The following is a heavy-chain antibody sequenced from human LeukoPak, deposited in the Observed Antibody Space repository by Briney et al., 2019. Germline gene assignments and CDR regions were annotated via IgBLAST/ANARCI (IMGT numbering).Heavy chain of an antibody. CDR3: ASPDPASGWDPSLDY. D-gene: IGHD6-25*01. CDR2: IKQDGSER. J-gene: IGHJ4*02. V-gene: IGHV3-7*01. Sequence: GGSLRLSCAASGFTFSSYWMSWVRQAPGKGLEWVANIKQDGSERYYVDSVKGRFTISRDNAKNSLYLQMNSLRAEDTAVYYCASPDPASGWDPSLDYWGQGTLVTVSS. CDR1: GFTFSSYW.